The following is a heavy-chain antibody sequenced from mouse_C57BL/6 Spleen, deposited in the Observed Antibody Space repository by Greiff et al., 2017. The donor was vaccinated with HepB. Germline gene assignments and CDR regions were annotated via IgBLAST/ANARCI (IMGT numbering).Heavy chain of an antibody. D-gene: IGHD1-1*01. J-gene: IGHJ2*01. CDR1: GYAFSSYW. V-gene: IGHV1-80*01. CDR3: ARKDYYGSSDY. CDR2: IYPGDGDT. Sequence: VQLQQSGAELVKPGASVKISCKASGYAFSSYWMNWVKQRPGKGLEWIGQIYPGDGDTNYNGKFKGKATLTADISSSTAYMQLSSLTSEDSAVYFCARKDYYGSSDYWGQGTTLTVSS.